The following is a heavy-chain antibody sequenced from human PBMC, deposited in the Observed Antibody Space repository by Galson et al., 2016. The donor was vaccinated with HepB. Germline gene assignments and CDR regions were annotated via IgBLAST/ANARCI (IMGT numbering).Heavy chain of an antibody. CDR1: GGSLSGYY. V-gene: IGHV4-34*01. J-gene: IGHJ4*02. D-gene: IGHD1-1*01. Sequence: LTCGVSGGSLSGYYWSWIRQSSEKGLEWIGEINHSGSTNYHPSLKSRVTISKDASKNQFSLRLTSVTAADTAVYYCARGPGTTRQDYWGQGALVTVSS. CDR3: ARGPGTTRQDY. CDR2: INHSGST.